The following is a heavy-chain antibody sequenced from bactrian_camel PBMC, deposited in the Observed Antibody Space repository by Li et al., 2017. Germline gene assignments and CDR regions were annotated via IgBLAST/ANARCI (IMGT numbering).Heavy chain of an antibody. CDR3: LSSLGSDEGY. Sequence: HVQLVESGGGLVQPGGSLTLSCVASGFTFGKYHMSWVRQAPGKGLEWVSRIIHDGDITSYADSVKGRFTISRDNAKNTLYLQLNSLRTEDTAMYYCLSSLGSDEGYWGQGTQVTVS. V-gene: IGHV3S33*01. J-gene: IGHJ4*01. D-gene: IGHD5*01. CDR2: IIHDGDIT. CDR1: GFTFGKYH.